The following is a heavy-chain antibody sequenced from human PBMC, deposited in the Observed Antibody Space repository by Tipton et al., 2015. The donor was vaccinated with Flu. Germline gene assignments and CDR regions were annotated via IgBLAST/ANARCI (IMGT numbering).Heavy chain of an antibody. J-gene: IGHJ6*02. D-gene: IGHD6-19*01. CDR1: GITLSTFA. CDR3: APTPGAVADNPGYYYRMEV. CDR2: VSGSGDNT. V-gene: IGHV3-23*01. Sequence: SLRLSCATSGITLSTFAMSWVRQAPGKGLEWVSVVSGSGDNTDYADSVRGRFTNSRDKSRNTVYLQMNRLRVDDTAVYFWAPTPGAVADNPGYYYRMEVRGQGTTVTVSS.